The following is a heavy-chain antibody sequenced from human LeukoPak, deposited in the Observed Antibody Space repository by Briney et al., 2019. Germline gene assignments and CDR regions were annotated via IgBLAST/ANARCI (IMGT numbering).Heavy chain of an antibody. CDR3: ARGYSGYTSFDY. Sequence: SETLSLTCTVSGGSISSYYWSWIRQPPGKGLEWIGYIYTSGSTNYNPSLKSRVAISVDTSENQFSLKLSSVTAADTAMYYCARGYSGYTSFDYWGQGTLVTVSS. V-gene: IGHV4-4*09. CDR2: IYTSGST. CDR1: GGSISSYY. J-gene: IGHJ4*02. D-gene: IGHD5-12*01.